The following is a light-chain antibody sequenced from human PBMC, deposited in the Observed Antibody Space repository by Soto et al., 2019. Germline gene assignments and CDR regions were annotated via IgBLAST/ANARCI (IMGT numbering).Light chain of an antibody. V-gene: IGKV3-20*01. Sequence: EIVLTQSPATLSVSPGERVTLSCRASQSVDIYLAWYQQKPGQAPRLLIYGASSRATGIPNRFSGSGSGTDFTLTISRLEPEDFAVYYCQQYGNSPQTFGQGTKVDI. J-gene: IGKJ1*01. CDR3: QQYGNSPQT. CDR1: QSVDIY. CDR2: GAS.